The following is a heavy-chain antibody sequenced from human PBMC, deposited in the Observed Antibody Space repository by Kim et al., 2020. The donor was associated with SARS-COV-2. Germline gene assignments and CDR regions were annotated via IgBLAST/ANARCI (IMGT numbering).Heavy chain of an antibody. CDR1: GFTFSSYA. Sequence: GGSLRLSCAASGFTFSSYAMHWVRQAPGKGLEWVAVISYDGSNKYYADSVKGRFTISRDNSKNTLYLQMNSLRAEDTAVYYCARGGQRVVVVAAEVWGQGTLVTVSS. V-gene: IGHV3-30-3*01. CDR3: ARGGQRVVVVAAEV. J-gene: IGHJ4*02. CDR2: ISYDGSNK. D-gene: IGHD2-15*01.